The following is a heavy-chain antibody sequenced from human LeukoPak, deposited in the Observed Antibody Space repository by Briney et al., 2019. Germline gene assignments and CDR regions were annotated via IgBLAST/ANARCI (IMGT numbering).Heavy chain of an antibody. D-gene: IGHD3-22*01. V-gene: IGHV4-4*07. J-gene: IGHJ4*02. CDR3: AREEYFQDSNGYSYYFHS. CDR1: GGSIGWDY. Sequence: SETLSLTCTVSGGSIGWDYWSWIRQSAGKGLEWIGRIYKSGSTNYNPSFRRRVTMSVDTSKNQFSLHVTSVTAADTAVYYCAREEYFQDSNGYSYYFHSWGQGSLVTVCS. CDR2: IYKSGST.